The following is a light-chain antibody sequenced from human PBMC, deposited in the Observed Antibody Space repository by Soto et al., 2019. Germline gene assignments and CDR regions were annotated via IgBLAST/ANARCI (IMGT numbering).Light chain of an antibody. CDR3: SSYTPCTTVL. J-gene: IGLJ2*01. Sequence: QSVLTQPASVSGSPGQSITISCTGTSSDIGNFNFVSWYQQYPGKAPILMIYEVSNRPSGVSNRFSGSKSGNTASLTISGLQADDEADYCCSSYTPCTTVLFGAGTKVTVL. V-gene: IGLV2-14*01. CDR1: SSDIGNFNF. CDR2: EVS.